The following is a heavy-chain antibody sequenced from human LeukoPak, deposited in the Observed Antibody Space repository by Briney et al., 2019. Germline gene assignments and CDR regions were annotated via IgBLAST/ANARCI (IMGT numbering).Heavy chain of an antibody. Sequence: VASVKVSCKASGGTFSSYAISWVRQAPGQGLEWMGGIIPIFGTANYAQKFQGRVTITADKSTSTAYMELSSLRSEDTAVYYCARGTSSYYYMDVWGKGTTVTVSS. CDR1: GGTFSSYA. CDR2: IIPIFGTA. V-gene: IGHV1-69*06. J-gene: IGHJ6*03. CDR3: ARGTSSYYYMDV. D-gene: IGHD2-2*01.